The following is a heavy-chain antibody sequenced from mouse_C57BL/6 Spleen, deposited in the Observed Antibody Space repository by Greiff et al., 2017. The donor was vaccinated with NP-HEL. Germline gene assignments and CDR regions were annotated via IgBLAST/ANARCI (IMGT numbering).Heavy chain of an antibody. J-gene: IGHJ4*01. V-gene: IGHV1-52*01. CDR1: GYTFTSYW. D-gene: IGHD1-1*01. CDR2: IDPSDSET. CDR3: ARRGGSSLYYYATDY. Sequence: VQLQQPGAELVRPGSSVKLSCKASGYTFTSYWMHWVKQRPIQGLEWIGNIDPSDSETHYNQKFKDKATLTVDKSSSTAYMQLSSLTSEDSAVYYCARRGGSSLYYYATDYWGQGTSVTVSS.